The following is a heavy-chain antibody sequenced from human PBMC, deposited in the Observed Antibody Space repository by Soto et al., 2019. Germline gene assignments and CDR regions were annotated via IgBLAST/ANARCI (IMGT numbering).Heavy chain of an antibody. CDR3: ARGDDCSGGSCYSDYYYGMDV. V-gene: IGHV3-21*01. J-gene: IGHJ6*02. D-gene: IGHD2-15*01. Sequence: PGGSLRLSCAASGFTFSSYSMNWVRQAPGKGLEWVSSISSSSSYIYYADSVKGRFTISRDNAKNSLYLQMNSLRAEDTAVYYCARGDDCSGGSCYSDYYYGMDVWGQGTTVTVS. CDR1: GFTFSSYS. CDR2: ISSSSSYI.